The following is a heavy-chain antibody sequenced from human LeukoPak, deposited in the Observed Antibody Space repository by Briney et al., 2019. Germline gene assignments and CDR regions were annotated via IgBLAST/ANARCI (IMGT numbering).Heavy chain of an antibody. D-gene: IGHD3-10*01. Sequence: SETLSLTCAVYGGSFSGYYWSWIRQPPGKGLEWIGEINHSGSTNYNPSLKSRVTISVDTSKNQFSLKLSSMTAADTAVYYCARAYPRPMVRGVIDYWGQGTLVTVSS. CDR3: ARAYPRPMVRGVIDY. CDR1: GGSFSGYY. J-gene: IGHJ4*02. V-gene: IGHV4-34*01. CDR2: INHSGST.